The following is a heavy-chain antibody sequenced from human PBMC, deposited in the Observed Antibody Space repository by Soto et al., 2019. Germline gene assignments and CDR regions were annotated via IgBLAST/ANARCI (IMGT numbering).Heavy chain of an antibody. CDR2: ISSSSSYI. CDR1: GFTFSSYS. CDR3: ASFPGGLLANSPTSYYYYGMDV. D-gene: IGHD2-8*02. V-gene: IGHV3-21*01. Sequence: PGGSLRLSCAASGFTFSSYSMNWVRQAPGKGLEWVSSISSSSSYIYYADSVKGRFTISRDNAKNSLYLQMNSLRAEDTAVYYCASFPGGLLANSPTSYYYYGMDVWGQGTTVTVSS. J-gene: IGHJ6*02.